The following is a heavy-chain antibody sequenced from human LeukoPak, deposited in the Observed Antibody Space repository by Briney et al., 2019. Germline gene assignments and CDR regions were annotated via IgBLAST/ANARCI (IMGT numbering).Heavy chain of an antibody. CDR2: INPNSGGT. CDR1: GYTFTDYY. D-gene: IGHD6-6*01. CDR3: ARGGRAARPGNWFDP. Sequence: GASVKVSCKASGYTFTDYYIHWVRQAPGQGLEWMGWINPNSGGTNYAQKFQGRVTMTRDTSISTAYMELSRLRSDDTAVYYCARGGRAARPGNWFDPWGQGTLVTVSS. J-gene: IGHJ5*02. V-gene: IGHV1-2*02.